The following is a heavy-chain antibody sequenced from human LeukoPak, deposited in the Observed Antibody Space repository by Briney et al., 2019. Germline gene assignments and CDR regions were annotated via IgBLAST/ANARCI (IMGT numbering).Heavy chain of an antibody. J-gene: IGHJ4*02. Sequence: GESLKISCKGSGYSFPSYWIGWVRQMPGKGLEWMGITYPDDSDTRYSPSFQGQVTISADKSINTAYLQWSSLKASDTAMYYCARRGGGSYSYFDYWGQGTLVTVSS. V-gene: IGHV5-51*01. D-gene: IGHD1-26*01. CDR3: ARRGGGSYSYFDY. CDR1: GYSFPSYW. CDR2: TYPDDSDT.